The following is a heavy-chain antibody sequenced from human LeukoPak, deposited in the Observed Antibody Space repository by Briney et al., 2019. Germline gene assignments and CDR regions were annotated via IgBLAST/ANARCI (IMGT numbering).Heavy chain of an antibody. D-gene: IGHD3-9*01. V-gene: IGHV4-4*02. CDR1: GGSISSSNW. CDR2: IYHSGST. Sequence: SGTLSLTCAVSGGSISSSNWWSWVRQPPGKGLEWIGEIYHSGSTNYNPSLKSRVTISVDKSKNQFSLKLSSVTAADTAVYYCARGVPYYDILTGYTPGGCWFDPWGQGTLVTVSS. J-gene: IGHJ5*02. CDR3: ARGVPYYDILTGYTPGGCWFDP.